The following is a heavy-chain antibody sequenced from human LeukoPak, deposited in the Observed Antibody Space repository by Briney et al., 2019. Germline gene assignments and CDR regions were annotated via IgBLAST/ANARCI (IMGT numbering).Heavy chain of an antibody. Sequence: ASVKVSCKVSGYTLTELSMHWVRQAPGKGLEWMGGFDLEDGETIYAQKFQGRVTMTEDTSTDTAYMELSSMRSEDTAVYYCATDSITMVRGVIRGPWFAPWGQGTLVTVSS. D-gene: IGHD3-10*01. V-gene: IGHV1-24*01. CDR2: FDLEDGET. J-gene: IGHJ5*02. CDR1: GYTLTELS. CDR3: ATDSITMVRGVIRGPWFAP.